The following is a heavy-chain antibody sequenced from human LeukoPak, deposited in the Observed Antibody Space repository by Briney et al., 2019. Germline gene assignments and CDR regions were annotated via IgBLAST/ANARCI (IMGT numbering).Heavy chain of an antibody. V-gene: IGHV4-39*07. J-gene: IGHJ3*02. Sequence: SGTLSLTCTVSGGSIITTNYYWGWIRQPPGKGLEWIGSIYYSGNTYYKPSLKSRVTISVDTSKNQFSLKLTSVTAADTAVYYCARDRLRLLPAFDIWGQGTMVTVSS. CDR3: ARDRLRLLPAFDI. CDR2: IYYSGNT. D-gene: IGHD6-19*01. CDR1: GGSIITTNYY.